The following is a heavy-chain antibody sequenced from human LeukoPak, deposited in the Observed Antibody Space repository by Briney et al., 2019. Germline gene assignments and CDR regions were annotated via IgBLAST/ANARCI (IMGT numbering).Heavy chain of an antibody. CDR1: GFSFSTYW. Sequence: SGGSLRLSCETSGFSFSTYWMSWVRQAPGKGLEWVANIRQDGSEKYYVDSVKGRFTISRDIAKPSVFLQMNSLRAEDTAVYYCARLSAMVRGPEDIFYFEYWGLGTLVTVSS. CDR2: IRQDGSEK. J-gene: IGHJ4*02. D-gene: IGHD3-10*01. CDR3: ARLSAMVRGPEDIFYFEY. V-gene: IGHV3-7*01.